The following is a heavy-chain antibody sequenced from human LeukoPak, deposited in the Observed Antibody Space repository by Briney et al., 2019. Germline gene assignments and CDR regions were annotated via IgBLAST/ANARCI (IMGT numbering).Heavy chain of an antibody. D-gene: IGHD2-8*01. J-gene: IGHJ4*02. CDR1: GYTFTSYY. CDR2: INPSGGST. V-gene: IGHV1-46*01. Sequence: ASVTVSCKASGYTFTSYYMHWVRQAPGQGLEWMGIINPSGGSTSYAQKFQGRVTTTRDTSTSTVYMELSSLRSEDTAVYYCARGSTVYAHDYWGQGTLVTVSS. CDR3: ARGSTVYAHDY.